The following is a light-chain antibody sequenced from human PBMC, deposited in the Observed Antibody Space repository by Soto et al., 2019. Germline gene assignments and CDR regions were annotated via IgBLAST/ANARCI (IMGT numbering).Light chain of an antibody. CDR1: QSVISW. CDR3: QQYNSYSWT. J-gene: IGKJ1*01. Sequence: DIQMTQSPSTLSASVGDRVTITCRASQSVISWLAWYQQKPGKDPKLLNYEASSLESGVASRFSGSGAATEYTPTICSLQPDDFATSYFQQYNSYSWTFGQGTKFDIK. CDR2: EAS. V-gene: IGKV1-5*03.